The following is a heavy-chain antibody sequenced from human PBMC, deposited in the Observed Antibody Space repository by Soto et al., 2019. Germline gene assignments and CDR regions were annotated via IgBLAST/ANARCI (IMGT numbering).Heavy chain of an antibody. CDR1: GFSLSTIGMG. J-gene: IGHJ4*02. D-gene: IGHD2-15*01. V-gene: IGHV2-5*02. Sequence: SGPTLVNPTHTLTLSCSFSGFSLSTIGMGVGWIRQPPEKALEWLALIFWDDDKRYNPSLKSRLTITKETSENQVVLTLTKMDPVATDTYYCAHIYTAHGGHFHYWGQGNWVTLFS. CDR2: IFWDDDK. CDR3: AHIYTAHGGHFHY.